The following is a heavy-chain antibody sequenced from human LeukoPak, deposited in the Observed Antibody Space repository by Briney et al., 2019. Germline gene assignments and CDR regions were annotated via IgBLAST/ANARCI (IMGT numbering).Heavy chain of an antibody. D-gene: IGHD3-22*01. Sequence: SETLSLTCTVSGASISSGGYYWSWIRQHPGKGLEWIGYIYYSGSTYYNPSPKSRVTISVDTSKNQFSLKLSSVTAADTAVYYCARAPGYYDSSGLFDYWGQGTLVTVSS. CDR2: IYYSGST. CDR3: ARAPGYYDSSGLFDY. J-gene: IGHJ4*02. CDR1: GASISSGGYY. V-gene: IGHV4-31*03.